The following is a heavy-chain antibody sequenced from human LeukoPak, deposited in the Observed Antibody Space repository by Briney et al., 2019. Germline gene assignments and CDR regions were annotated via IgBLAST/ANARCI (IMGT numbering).Heavy chain of an antibody. CDR1: GGSISSGDYY. CDR2: IYYSGST. D-gene: IGHD5-18*01. J-gene: IGHJ4*02. CDR3: ARSGYSYGYVVDY. V-gene: IGHV4-30-4*01. Sequence: PSETLSLTCTVSGGSISSGDYYWSWIRQLPGKGLEWIGYIYYSGSTYYNPSLKSRVTISVDTSKNQFSLKLSSVTAADTAVYYCARSGYSYGYVVDYWGQGTLVTVSS.